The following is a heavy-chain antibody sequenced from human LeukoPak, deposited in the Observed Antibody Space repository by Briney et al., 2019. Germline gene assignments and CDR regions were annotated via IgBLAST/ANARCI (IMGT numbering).Heavy chain of an antibody. D-gene: IGHD6-13*01. Sequence: GGSLRLSCAASGFTFSSYEMNWVRQSPGKGLEWVSYVSSSGSTIYYADSVKGRFTISRDNAKNSLYLQMNSLRAEDTAVYYCASLTAAAPYYDYYMDVWGKGTTVTVSS. CDR2: VSSSGSTI. CDR1: GFTFSSYE. CDR3: ASLTAAAPYYDYYMDV. J-gene: IGHJ6*03. V-gene: IGHV3-48*03.